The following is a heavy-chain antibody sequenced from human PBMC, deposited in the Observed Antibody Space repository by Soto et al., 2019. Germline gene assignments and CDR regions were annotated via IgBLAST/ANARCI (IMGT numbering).Heavy chain of an antibody. D-gene: IGHD3-10*01. CDR2: ISKDGSKK. J-gene: IGHJ3*02. CDR3: ANPSGYYFGLGSHDEASDM. CDR1: GFMFSGFG. V-gene: IGHV3-30*18. Sequence: VHLVESGGGVVQPGRSLRLSCAASGFMFSGFGMHWVRQAPGKGLQWVAGISKDGSKKYYADPVKGRFTISRDNSKKKLYLQRNSLGAEATAVYYCANPSGYYFGLGSHDEASDMWGQGTGVTVFS.